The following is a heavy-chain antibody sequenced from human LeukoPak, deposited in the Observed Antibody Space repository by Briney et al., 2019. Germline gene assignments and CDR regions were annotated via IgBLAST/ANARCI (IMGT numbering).Heavy chain of an antibody. CDR3: ASGPITIFGVLDAFDI. CDR2: IYTSGST. Sequence: SETLSLTCTVSGGSISSYYWSWIRQPAGKGLEWIGRIYTSGSTNYNPSLKSRVTMSVDTSKNQFSLKLNSVTAADTAVYYCASGPITIFGVLDAFDIWGQGTMVTVSS. V-gene: IGHV4-4*07. D-gene: IGHD3-3*01. CDR1: GGSISSYY. J-gene: IGHJ3*02.